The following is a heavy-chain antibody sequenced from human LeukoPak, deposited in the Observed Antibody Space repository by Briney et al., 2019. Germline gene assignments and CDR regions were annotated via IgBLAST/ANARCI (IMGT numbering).Heavy chain of an antibody. CDR1: GFTFGDYA. D-gene: IGHD6-19*01. CDR2: IRSKAYGGTT. Sequence: GGSLRLSCTASGFTFGDYAMSWFRQAPGKGLEWVGFIRSKAYGGTTEYAASVKGRFTISRDDSKSIAYLQMNSLETEDTAVYYCTRRMIAVAGIADYWGQGTLVTVSS. V-gene: IGHV3-49*03. CDR3: TRRMIAVAGIADY. J-gene: IGHJ4*02.